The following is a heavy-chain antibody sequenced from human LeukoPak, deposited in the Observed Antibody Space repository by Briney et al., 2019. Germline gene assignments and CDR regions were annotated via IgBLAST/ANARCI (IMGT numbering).Heavy chain of an antibody. J-gene: IGHJ4*02. D-gene: IGHD4-17*01. CDR2: IGTGGDT. CDR3: TAKRPGHYPYDY. CDR1: GFTFSSFA. Sequence: GGSLGLYCAASGFTFSSFAMTWVRQAPGKGLEWVSVIGTGGDTFSADSVNGRFTISRDNSKNTLYLQMSRLRAEDTAVYYCTAKRPGHYPYDYWGQGTLVTVSS. V-gene: IGHV3-23*01.